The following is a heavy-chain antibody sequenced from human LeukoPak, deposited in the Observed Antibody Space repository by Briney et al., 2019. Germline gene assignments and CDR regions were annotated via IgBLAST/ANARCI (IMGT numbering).Heavy chain of an antibody. CDR3: ARVDTAMSAFDP. CDR2: INHSGTT. J-gene: IGHJ5*02. Sequence: SETLSLTCAVYGGSFSGYYWSWIRQPPGKGLEWIGQINHSGTTNYNPSLKSRVTISVDTSKNQLSLKLSSVTAADTAVNYCARVDTAMSAFDPWGQGTLVTVSS. D-gene: IGHD5-18*01. CDR1: GGSFSGYY. V-gene: IGHV4-34*01.